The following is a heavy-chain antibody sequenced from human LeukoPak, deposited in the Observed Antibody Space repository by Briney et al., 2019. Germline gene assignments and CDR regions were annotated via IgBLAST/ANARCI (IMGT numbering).Heavy chain of an antibody. CDR3: AREDYRTYYYYMDV. V-gene: IGHV3-21*01. CDR2: ISSTSYI. CDR1: GFTLSSYS. D-gene: IGHD4-11*01. Sequence: PGGSLRLSCAASGFTLSSYSMNWVRQAPGKGLEWVSSISSTSYIYNADSPKGRFTISRDNAKNSLYLQMNSLRAEDTAVYYCAREDYRTYYYYMDVWGEGTTVTVSS. J-gene: IGHJ6*03.